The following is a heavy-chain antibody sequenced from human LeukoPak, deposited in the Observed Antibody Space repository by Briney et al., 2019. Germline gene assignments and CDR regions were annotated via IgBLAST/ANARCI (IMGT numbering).Heavy chain of an antibody. CDR1: GGTFSSYA. CDR2: IIPIFGTA. Sequence: SVKVSCKASGGTFSSYAISWVRQAPGQGLEWMGGIIPIFGTANYAQKFQGRVTITADKSTSTAYMELSSLRSEDTAVYYCARAGKRTGRYCSSTSCPNYYYMDVWGKGTTVTVSS. D-gene: IGHD2-2*01. J-gene: IGHJ6*03. CDR3: ARAGKRTGRYCSSTSCPNYYYMDV. V-gene: IGHV1-69*06.